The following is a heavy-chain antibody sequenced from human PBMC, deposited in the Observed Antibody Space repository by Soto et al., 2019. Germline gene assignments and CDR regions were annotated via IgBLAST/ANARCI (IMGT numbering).Heavy chain of an antibody. D-gene: IGHD2-15*01. CDR2: MSAYNGNT. CDR3: AREDPRCLN. V-gene: IGHV1-18*01. J-gene: IGHJ4*02. CDR1: GYTFTSYG. Sequence: QVQLVQSGAEVKKPGASVKGSCKASGYTFTSYGISWVRQAPGQELEWMGWMSAYNGNTNYAQKLQGRVTMTTDTSRSTAYMERRSVRYDDTAVYYSAREDPRCLNWGQGTLVTVSS.